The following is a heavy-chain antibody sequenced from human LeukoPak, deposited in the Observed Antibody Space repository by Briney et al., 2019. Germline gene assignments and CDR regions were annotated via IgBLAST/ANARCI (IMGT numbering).Heavy chain of an antibody. CDR3: ARKDRFEAFDI. J-gene: IGHJ3*02. Sequence: ASVKVSCKASGYIFTSYYIHWMRQAPGQGLEWKGIIIPSSGSTSSAQKFQGRVTMTRDTSTSTVSMELSCLRSEDTALYYCARKDRFEAFDIWGQGTMLIVSS. CDR1: GYIFTSYY. V-gene: IGHV1-46*01. CDR2: IIPSSGST.